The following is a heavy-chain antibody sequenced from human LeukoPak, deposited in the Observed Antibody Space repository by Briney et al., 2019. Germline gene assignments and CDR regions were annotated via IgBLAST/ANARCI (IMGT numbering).Heavy chain of an antibody. V-gene: IGHV4-31*03. CDR1: GGPISSGDYY. Sequence: PSETLSLTCTVSGGPISSGDYYWSWIRQHPGKGLEWIGYIYYSGSTYYNPSLKSRVTISVDTSKNQFSLKLSSVTAADTAVYYCARDHTTSSNWFDPWGQGTLVTVSS. CDR3: ARDHTTSSNWFDP. D-gene: IGHD2-2*01. J-gene: IGHJ5*02. CDR2: IYYSGST.